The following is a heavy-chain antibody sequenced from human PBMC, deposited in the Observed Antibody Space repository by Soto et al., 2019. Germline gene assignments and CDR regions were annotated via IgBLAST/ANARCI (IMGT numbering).Heavy chain of an antibody. V-gene: IGHV4-34*01. Sequence: SETLSLTCAVYGGSFSGYYWSWIRQPPGKGLEWIGEINHSGSTNYNPSLKSRVTISVDTSKNQFSLKLSSVTAADTAVYYCARVRGSTTIFGVVIQDMRWFDPWGQGTLVTVSS. CDR1: GGSFSGYY. D-gene: IGHD3-3*01. J-gene: IGHJ5*02. CDR3: ARVRGSTTIFGVVIQDMRWFDP. CDR2: INHSGST.